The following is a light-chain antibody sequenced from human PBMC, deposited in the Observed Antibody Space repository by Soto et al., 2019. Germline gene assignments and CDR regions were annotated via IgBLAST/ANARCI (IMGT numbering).Light chain of an antibody. CDR2: EVT. CDR1: SSDVGGYNF. CDR3: SSYTSSTAYV. J-gene: IGLJ1*01. Sequence: QSVLTQPPSASGSPGRSVTISCTGASSDVGGYNFVSWYQQHPGKAPKLLIYEVTKRPSGVPDRFSGSRSGNTASLTVSGLQAEDEADYYCSSYTSSTAYVFGTGTKVTVL. V-gene: IGLV2-8*01.